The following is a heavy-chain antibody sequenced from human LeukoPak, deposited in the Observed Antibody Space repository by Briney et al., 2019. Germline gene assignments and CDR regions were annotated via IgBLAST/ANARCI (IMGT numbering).Heavy chain of an antibody. CDR2: IYYSGST. CDR1: GGSISSYY. D-gene: IGHD6-13*01. Sequence: SETLSLTCTVSGGSISSYYWSWIRQPPGKGLEWIGYIYYSGSTNYNPSLKSRVTISVDTSMNQFSLRLTSLTAADTAVYYCARHLTLAASGSFDYWGQGTLVTVSS. J-gene: IGHJ4*02. V-gene: IGHV4-59*08. CDR3: ARHLTLAASGSFDY.